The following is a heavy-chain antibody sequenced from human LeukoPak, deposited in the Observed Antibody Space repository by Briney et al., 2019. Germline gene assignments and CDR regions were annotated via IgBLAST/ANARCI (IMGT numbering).Heavy chain of an antibody. Sequence: GGSLRLSCAASGLVVSNNYMTWVRQAPGKGLDWVSVIYSDGSTYYADSVKGRFTISRDISNNTVHLQMNSLSAADTAVYYCATNIVGGSHTQWLASYYYYGMDVWGPGATVTVSS. D-gene: IGHD6-19*01. CDR3: ATNIVGGSHTQWLASYYYYGMDV. CDR2: IYSDGST. J-gene: IGHJ6*02. V-gene: IGHV3-53*01. CDR1: GLVVSNNY.